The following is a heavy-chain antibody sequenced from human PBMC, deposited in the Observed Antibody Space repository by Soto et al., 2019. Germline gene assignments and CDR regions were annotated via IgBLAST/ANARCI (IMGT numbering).Heavy chain of an antibody. V-gene: IGHV3-23*01. Sequence: GESLKISCAASGFTFSSYAMSWVRQAPGKGLEWVSAISGSGGSTYYADSVKGRFTISRDNSKNTLYLQMNSLRAEDTAVYYCAKDPDHIEHIVVVTATGHYWGQGTLVTVSS. CDR3: AKDPDHIEHIVVVTATGHY. D-gene: IGHD2-21*02. CDR1: GFTFSSYA. CDR2: ISGSGGST. J-gene: IGHJ4*02.